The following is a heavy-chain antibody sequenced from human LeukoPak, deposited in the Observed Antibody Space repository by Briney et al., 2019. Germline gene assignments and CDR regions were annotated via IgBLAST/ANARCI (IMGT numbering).Heavy chain of an antibody. CDR1: GGTFSSYT. CDR2: IIPILGIA. J-gene: IGHJ4*02. V-gene: IGHV1-69*02. D-gene: IGHD3-3*01. CDR3: ARASQNDFNPDY. Sequence: SVKVSCKASGGTFSSYTISWVRQAPGQGLEWMGRIIPILGIANYAQKFQGRVAITADKSTSTAYMELSSLRSEDTAVYYCARASQNDFNPDYWGQGTLVTVSS.